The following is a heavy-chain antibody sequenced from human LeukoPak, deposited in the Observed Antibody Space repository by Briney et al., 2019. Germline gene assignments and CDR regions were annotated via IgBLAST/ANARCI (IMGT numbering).Heavy chain of an antibody. Sequence: SVKVSCKASGGTFSTHAFSWVRQAPGQGLECMGRIIPIVGIANYAQKFQGRVTITADKSTSTTYMELSSLRSEDTAVYYCARDLCSGGNCFPTDWFDPWGQGTLVTVSS. CDR3: ARDLCSGGNCFPTDWFDP. J-gene: IGHJ5*02. CDR2: IIPIVGIA. V-gene: IGHV1-69*04. D-gene: IGHD2-15*01. CDR1: GGTFSTHA.